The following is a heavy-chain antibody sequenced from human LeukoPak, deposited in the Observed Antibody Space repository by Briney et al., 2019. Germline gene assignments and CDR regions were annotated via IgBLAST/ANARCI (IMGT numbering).Heavy chain of an antibody. D-gene: IGHD6-13*01. Sequence: SETLSLTCTVSGGSIRSSYYYWSWIRQPPGKGLEWIGYIYYSGSTNYNPSLKSRVTISVDTSKNQFSLKLSSVTAADTAVYYCAREGGDNHRYSSSWFIYYYYGMDVWGQGTTVTVSS. CDR2: IYYSGST. J-gene: IGHJ6*02. CDR1: GGSIRSSYYY. CDR3: AREGGDNHRYSSSWFIYYYYGMDV. V-gene: IGHV4-61*01.